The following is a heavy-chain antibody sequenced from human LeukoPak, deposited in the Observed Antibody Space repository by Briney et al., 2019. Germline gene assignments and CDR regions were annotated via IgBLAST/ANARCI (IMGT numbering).Heavy chain of an antibody. CDR1: GGSISSGGYY. D-gene: IGHD3-22*01. CDR2: IYYSGST. J-gene: IGHJ4*02. V-gene: IGHV4-31*03. CDR3: AREGYYDSSGYSDY. Sequence: SETLSLTCTVSGGSISSGGYYWSWIRQHPGKGLEWIGYIYYSGSTYYNPSLKSRVTISVDTSKNQFSLKLSSVTAADTAVYYCAREGYYDSSGYSDYWGQGTLVTVSS.